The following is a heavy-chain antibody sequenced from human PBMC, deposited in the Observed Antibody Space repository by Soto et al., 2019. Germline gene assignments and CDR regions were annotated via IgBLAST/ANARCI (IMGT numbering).Heavy chain of an antibody. CDR1: GGSFSDYS. CDR2: INDSGST. V-gene: IGHV4-34*01. Sequence: SETLSLTCAVYGGSFSDYSWTWIRQPPGKGLEWIGEINDSGSTNYTPSLERRVTISRDTSKNRFSLKLSSVTAADTAVYYCARGSHKLHSYDSSGFYHYVDYWGQGSVVTVYS. J-gene: IGHJ4*02. CDR3: ARGSHKLHSYDSSGFYHYVDY. D-gene: IGHD3-22*01.